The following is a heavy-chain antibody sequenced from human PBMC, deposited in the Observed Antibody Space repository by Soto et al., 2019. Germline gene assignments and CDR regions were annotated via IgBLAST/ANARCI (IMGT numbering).Heavy chain of an antibody. J-gene: IGHJ4*02. CDR3: ASGREAYSYAGLGY. CDR2: IYHSGST. CDR1: GGSISSGGYS. D-gene: IGHD4-4*01. Sequence: PSETLSLTCAVSGGSISSGGYSWSWIRQPPGKGLEWIGYIYHSGSTYYNPSLKSRVTISVDTSKNQFSLKLSSVTAADTAVYYCASGREAYSYAGLGYWGQGTLVTVSS. V-gene: IGHV4-30-2*01.